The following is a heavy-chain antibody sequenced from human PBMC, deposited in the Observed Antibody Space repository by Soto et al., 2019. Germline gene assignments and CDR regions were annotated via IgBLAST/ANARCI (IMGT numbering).Heavy chain of an antibody. CDR3: AKFGMATTKRSPPYYIDY. V-gene: IGHV3-23*01. CDR2: FSGSGGGT. Sequence: GESLKISCAXSGFTFSSYAMSGVRQAPGKWLEWVSXFSGSGGGTYYADSVKGRFTFSRDNSKNTLYLQMNSLRAEDTAVYYCAKFGMATTKRSPPYYIDYWGQGALVTVS. CDR1: GFTFSSYA. D-gene: IGHD1-1*01. J-gene: IGHJ4*02.